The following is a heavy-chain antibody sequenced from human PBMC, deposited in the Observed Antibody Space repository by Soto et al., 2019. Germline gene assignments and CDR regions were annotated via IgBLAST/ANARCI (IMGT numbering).Heavy chain of an antibody. V-gene: IGHV4-31*03. J-gene: IGHJ6*02. D-gene: IGHD2-2*01. Sequence: QVQLQESGPGLVKPSQTLSLTCTVSGGSISSGGYYWSWIRQHPGKGLEWIGYIYYSGSTYYNPSLKSRVTISVDTSKNQFSLKLSSVTVADTAVYYCASQLLGGTKPDYYYYGMDVWGQGTTVTVSS. CDR2: IYYSGST. CDR3: ASQLLGGTKPDYYYYGMDV. CDR1: GGSISSGGYY.